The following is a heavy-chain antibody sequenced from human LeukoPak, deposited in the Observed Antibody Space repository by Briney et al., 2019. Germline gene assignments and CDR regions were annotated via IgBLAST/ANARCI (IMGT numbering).Heavy chain of an antibody. D-gene: IGHD6-6*01. V-gene: IGHV3-48*04. Sequence: PGGSLRLSCAASGFTFSSYWMSWVRQAPGKGLEWVSYISTSGSTIYYADSVKGRFTISRDNAKNSLYLQMNSLRAEDTAVYYCASRIAARPIDYWGQGTLVTVSS. J-gene: IGHJ4*02. CDR3: ASRIAARPIDY. CDR1: GFTFSSYW. CDR2: ISTSGSTI.